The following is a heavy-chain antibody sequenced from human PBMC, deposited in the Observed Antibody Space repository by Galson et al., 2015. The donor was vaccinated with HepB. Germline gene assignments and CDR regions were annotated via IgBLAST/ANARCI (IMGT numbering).Heavy chain of an antibody. D-gene: IGHD6-13*01. Sequence: SLRLSCAASGFTVSSNYMSWVRQAPGKGLEWVSVIYSGGSTYYADSVKGRFTISRDNSKNTLYLQMNSLRAEDTAVYYCARVAHSSSWYFQHWGQGTLVTVSS. CDR3: ARVAHSSSWYFQH. V-gene: IGHV3-66*01. J-gene: IGHJ1*01. CDR2: IYSGGST. CDR1: GFTVSSNY.